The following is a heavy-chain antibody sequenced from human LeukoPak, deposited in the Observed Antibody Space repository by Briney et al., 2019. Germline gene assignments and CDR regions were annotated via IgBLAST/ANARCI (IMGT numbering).Heavy chain of an antibody. Sequence: GGSLRLSCAASGFTFSSYWMSWVRQAPGKWLEWVANIKQDGSEKYYVDSVKGRFTISRDNAKNSLYLQMNSLRAEDTAVYYCARAGALWFGDLYHYWGQGTLVTVSS. CDR1: GFTFSSYW. CDR2: IKQDGSEK. J-gene: IGHJ4*02. D-gene: IGHD3-10*01. CDR3: ARAGALWFGDLYHY. V-gene: IGHV3-7*01.